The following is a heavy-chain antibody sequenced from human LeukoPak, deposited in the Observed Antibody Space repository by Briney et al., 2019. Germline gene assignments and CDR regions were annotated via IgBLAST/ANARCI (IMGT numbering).Heavy chain of an antibody. V-gene: IGHV3-23*01. CDR1: GFTFSSYA. CDR3: ASLGRSFDY. CDR2: ISGSGGST. D-gene: IGHD1-26*01. J-gene: IGHJ4*02. Sequence: GALRLSCAASGFTFSSYAMSWVRQAPGKGLEWVSAISGSGGSTYYADSVKGRFTISRDNAKNTLYLQMNSLRAEDTAVYYCASLGRSFDYWGQGTLVTVSS.